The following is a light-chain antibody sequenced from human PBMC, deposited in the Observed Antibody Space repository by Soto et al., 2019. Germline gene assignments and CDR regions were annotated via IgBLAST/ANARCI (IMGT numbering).Light chain of an antibody. V-gene: IGKV3-20*01. CDR3: QQYGSSPPYT. Sequence: DIVLTQSPDTLSLSPGERATLSCRASRIVSSSYLAWNQQKPGQAPRLLIYGASSRATGIPDRFSGSGSGTDFTLTISRLEPEDFAVYYCQQYGSSPPYTFGQGTKLEIK. CDR1: RIVSSSY. J-gene: IGKJ2*01. CDR2: GAS.